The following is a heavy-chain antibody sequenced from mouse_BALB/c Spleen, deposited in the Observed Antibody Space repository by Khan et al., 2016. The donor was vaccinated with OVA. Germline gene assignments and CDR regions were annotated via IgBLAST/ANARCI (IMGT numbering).Heavy chain of an antibody. V-gene: IGHV14-3*02. CDR2: IDPANGNT. J-gene: IGHJ2*01. Sequence: EVELVESGAELVKPGASVKLSCTASGFNIKDTYMHWVKQRPEQGLEWIGRIDPANGNTKYDPKFQGKATITADPSSNTAYLQLSSLTSEDTAVYYCARSGYDYDFDYWGQGTTLTVSS. D-gene: IGHD2-4*01. CDR3: ARSGYDYDFDY. CDR1: GFNIKDTY.